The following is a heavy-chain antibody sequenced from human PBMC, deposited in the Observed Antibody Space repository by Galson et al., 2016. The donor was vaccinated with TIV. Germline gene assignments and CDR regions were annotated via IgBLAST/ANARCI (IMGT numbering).Heavy chain of an antibody. CDR3: ARRHQWLGGSLDI. J-gene: IGHJ3*02. D-gene: IGHD6-19*01. CDR1: GASIATSSNY. Sequence: SETLSLTCSVSGASIATSSNYWVWIRQPPGKGLEWIGTIFHSGNTWYNPSLKSRVTISVDTSKRQFSLKVNSLTAADTAVYYCARRHQWLGGSLDIRGQGTVVIVSS. V-gene: IGHV4-39*01. CDR2: IFHSGNT.